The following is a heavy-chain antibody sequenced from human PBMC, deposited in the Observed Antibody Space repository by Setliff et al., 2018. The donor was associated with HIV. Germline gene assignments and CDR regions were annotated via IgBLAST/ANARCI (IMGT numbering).Heavy chain of an antibody. CDR3: ARAAAGNTGPFDL. V-gene: IGHV4-61*02. CDR1: GDSVSSRSYY. D-gene: IGHD4-17*01. J-gene: IGHJ4*02. CDR2: IYTSGST. Sequence: PSETLSLTCTVSGDSVSSRSYYWSWIRQPAGKGLEWIGRIYTSGSTNYNPSLKSRVTMSVDTSKNQFSLKLTSVTASDTAVYYCARAAAGNTGPFDLWGQGSPVTVSS.